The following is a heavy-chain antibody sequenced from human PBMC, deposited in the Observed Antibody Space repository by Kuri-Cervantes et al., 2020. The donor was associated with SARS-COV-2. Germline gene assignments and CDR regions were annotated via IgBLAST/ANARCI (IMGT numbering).Heavy chain of an antibody. CDR2: IIPMLHKA. V-gene: IGHV1-69*10. D-gene: IGHD3-9*01. Sequence: SVKVSCKTSGGSFRTFIISWVRQAPGQGLEWMGGIIPMLHKAHYAQKFQDRVTITADESTSTLYIDLNNLKSDDTAVYYCARGFDSPLDYWGQGTLVTVSS. CDR3: ARGFDSPLDY. CDR1: GGSFRTFI. J-gene: IGHJ4*02.